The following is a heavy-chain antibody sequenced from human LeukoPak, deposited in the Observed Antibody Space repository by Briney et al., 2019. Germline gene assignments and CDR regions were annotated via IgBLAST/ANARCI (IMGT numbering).Heavy chain of an antibody. CDR3: ARDQYYDILTGYRPNLGDY. J-gene: IGHJ4*02. V-gene: IGHV1-18*01. CDR1: GYTFTSYG. CDR2: ISAYNGNT. D-gene: IGHD3-9*01. Sequence: GASVKVSCKASGYTFTSYGISWVRQAPGQGLEWMGWISAYNGNTNYAQKLQGRVTMTTDTSTSTAYMELRSLRSDDTAVYYCARDQYYDILTGYRPNLGDYWGQGTLVTVSS.